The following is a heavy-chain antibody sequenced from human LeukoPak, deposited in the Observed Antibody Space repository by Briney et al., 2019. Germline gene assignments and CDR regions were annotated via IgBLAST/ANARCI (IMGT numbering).Heavy chain of an antibody. CDR2: IWYDGSNK. CDR3: AKTALAAAGTDYFDY. V-gene: IGHV3-30*02. CDR1: GFTFSSYG. Sequence: GSLGLSCAASGFTFSSYGMHWVRQAPGKGLEWVAVIWYDGSNKYYADSVKGRFTISRDNSKNTLYLQMNSLRAEDTAVYYCAKTALAAAGTDYFDYWGQGTLVTVSS. D-gene: IGHD6-13*01. J-gene: IGHJ4*02.